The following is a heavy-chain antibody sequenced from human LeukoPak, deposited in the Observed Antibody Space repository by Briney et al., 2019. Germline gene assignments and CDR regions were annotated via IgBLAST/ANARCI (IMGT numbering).Heavy chain of an antibody. D-gene: IGHD6-19*01. J-gene: IGHJ1*01. CDR3: ARYSSGWDEYFQH. Sequence: PGGSLRLSCAASGFTVSSNYMSWVRQAPGKGLEWVSVIYSGGSTYYADSVKGRFTISRDNAKNSLYLQMNSLRAEDTAVYYYARYSSGWDEYFQHWGQGTLVTVSS. CDR2: IYSGGST. V-gene: IGHV3-53*01. CDR1: GFTVSSNY.